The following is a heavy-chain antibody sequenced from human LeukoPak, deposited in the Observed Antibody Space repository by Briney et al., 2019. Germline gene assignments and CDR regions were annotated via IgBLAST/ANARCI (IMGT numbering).Heavy chain of an antibody. CDR1: GFTFSAYT. J-gene: IGHJ4*02. CDR2: FTSSSSSI. Sequence: GGSLRLSCAASGFTFSAYTMSWVRQAPGKGLEWVSSFTSSSSSIYYADSVKGRFTISRDNAKNSLCLQLNSLRAEDTAVYYCARGWGFYYFDSWGQGTLVTVSS. CDR3: ARGWGFYYFDS. V-gene: IGHV3-21*01. D-gene: IGHD2/OR15-2a*01.